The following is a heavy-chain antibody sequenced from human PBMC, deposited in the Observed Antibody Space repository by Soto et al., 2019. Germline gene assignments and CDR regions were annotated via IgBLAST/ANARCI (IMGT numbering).Heavy chain of an antibody. V-gene: IGHV3-30-3*01. D-gene: IGHD2-15*01. CDR3: ARGDREDIAVVVGARPGEYGLDV. J-gene: IGHJ6*02. CDR1: GFTFRSYA. Sequence: QVQLVASGGGVVQPGRSLRLSCAASGFTFRSYAMHWVRQAPGKGLECVAVISYDGSNKFYRDSVKGRFTISRDNSKNTLYLHINSVIYEDTAVYYCARGDREDIAVVVGARPGEYGLDVWGQGTTVTVSS. CDR2: ISYDGSNK.